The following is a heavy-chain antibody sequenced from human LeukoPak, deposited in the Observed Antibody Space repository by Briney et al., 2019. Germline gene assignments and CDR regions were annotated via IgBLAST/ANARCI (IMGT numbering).Heavy chain of an antibody. J-gene: IGHJ2*01. D-gene: IGHD6-25*01. CDR1: GGSISSYY. Sequence: SETLSLTCTVSGGSISSYYWSWIRQPPGKGLEWIGYIYYSGSTNYNPSLKSRVTISVDTSKNQLSLKLSSATAADTAVYYCARQGGGFWYFDLWGRGTLVAVSS. CDR2: IYYSGST. V-gene: IGHV4-59*08. CDR3: ARQGGGFWYFDL.